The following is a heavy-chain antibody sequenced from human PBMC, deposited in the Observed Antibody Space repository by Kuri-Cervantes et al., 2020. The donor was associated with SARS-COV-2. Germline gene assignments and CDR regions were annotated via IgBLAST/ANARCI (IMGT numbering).Heavy chain of an antibody. CDR2: ASSDGVNQ. D-gene: IGHD5-12*01. CDR3: AKTRLQYSGKYALDS. CDR1: GFTFSRFG. Sequence: LSLTCAASGFTFSRFGMHWVRQLPGKGLESVAVASSDGVNQSYGESVKGRFTVSRDNSNNMLYLQMSSLSADDTAVYYCAKTRLQYSGKYALDSWGQGTLVTVSS. J-gene: IGHJ4*02. V-gene: IGHV3-30*18.